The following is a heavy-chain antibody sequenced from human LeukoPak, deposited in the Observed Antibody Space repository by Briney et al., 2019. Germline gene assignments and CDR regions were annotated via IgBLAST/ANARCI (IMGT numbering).Heavy chain of an antibody. CDR3: AGLYYGSGTSYWYFDP. J-gene: IGHJ2*01. CDR1: GYSISSGYY. Sequence: PSETLSLTCAVSGYSISSGYYWGWIRQPPGKGLEWIGSIYHSGSTYHNPSLKSRVTISVDTSKNQFSLKLSSVTAADTAVYYCAGLYYGSGTSYWYFDPWGRGTLVTVSS. CDR2: IYHSGST. V-gene: IGHV4-38-2*01. D-gene: IGHD3-10*01.